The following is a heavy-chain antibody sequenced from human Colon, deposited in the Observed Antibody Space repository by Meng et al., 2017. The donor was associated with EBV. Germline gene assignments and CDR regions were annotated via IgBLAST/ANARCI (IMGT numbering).Heavy chain of an antibody. Sequence: QGQLVQSWSGLKQPGASVKVSCKASGYTFTSYAMNWVRQAPGQGLEWMGWINTNTGNPTYAQGFTGRFVFSLDTSVSTAYLQISSLKAADTAVYYCARLYCSGGSCYTIDYWGQGTLVTVSS. CDR3: ARLYCSGGSCYTIDY. V-gene: IGHV7-4-1*02. J-gene: IGHJ4*02. CDR1: GYTFTSYA. D-gene: IGHD2-15*01. CDR2: INTNTGNP.